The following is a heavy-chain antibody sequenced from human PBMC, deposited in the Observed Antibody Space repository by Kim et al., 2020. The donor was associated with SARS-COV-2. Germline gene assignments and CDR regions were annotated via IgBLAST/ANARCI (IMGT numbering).Heavy chain of an antibody. CDR3: ARDMSSGYYYGTLFDY. D-gene: IGHD3-22*01. Sequence: RGRFTISGDNSKNTLNLQMNSLRAEDTAVYYCARDMSSGYYYGTLFDYWGQGTLVTVSS. J-gene: IGHJ4*02. V-gene: IGHV3-30*01.